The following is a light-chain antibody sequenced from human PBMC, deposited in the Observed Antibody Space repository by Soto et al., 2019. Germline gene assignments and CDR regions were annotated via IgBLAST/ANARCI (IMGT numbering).Light chain of an antibody. CDR1: QTVNNNY. CDR3: QQYGSSPLT. CDR2: GAS. Sequence: ELVLTQSPGTLSLSPGERATLSCRASQTVNNNYLAWCQQIPGQAPRLLISGASGRATGTPDRFSGSASGTVFTLTISRLEPEDFAVYYCQQYGSSPLTFGGGTKVDIK. V-gene: IGKV3-20*01. J-gene: IGKJ4*02.